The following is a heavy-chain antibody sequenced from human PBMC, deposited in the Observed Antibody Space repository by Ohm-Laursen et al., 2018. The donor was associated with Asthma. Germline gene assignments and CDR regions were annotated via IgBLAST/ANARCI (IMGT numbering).Heavy chain of an antibody. CDR2: VYGDGSNT. V-gene: IGHV3-74*01. D-gene: IGHD4-17*01. CDR3: TRGGHYGSDFDY. CDR1: GFTFSTYC. J-gene: IGHJ4*02. Sequence: SLRLSCTASGFTFSTYCMHWARQAPGKGLVWVSRVYGDGSNTIYADSVTGRFTISRDNAKNTLYLQMNSLRAEDAAVCYCTRGGHYGSDFDYWGQGTLVTVSS.